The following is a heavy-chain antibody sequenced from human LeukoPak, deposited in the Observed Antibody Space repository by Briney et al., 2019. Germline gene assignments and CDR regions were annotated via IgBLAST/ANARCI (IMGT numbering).Heavy chain of an antibody. V-gene: IGHV1-2*02. CDR3: ARAGRTGTDYYYYYMDV. Sequence: GASVKVSCKASGYTFTSYYMHWVRQAPGQGLEWMGCINPNSGGTNYAQKFQGRVTMTRDTSISTSYMELSRLRSDDTAVYYCARAGRTGTDYYYYYMDVWGKGTTVTVSS. J-gene: IGHJ6*03. CDR1: GYTFTSYY. D-gene: IGHD1-1*01. CDR2: INPNSGGT.